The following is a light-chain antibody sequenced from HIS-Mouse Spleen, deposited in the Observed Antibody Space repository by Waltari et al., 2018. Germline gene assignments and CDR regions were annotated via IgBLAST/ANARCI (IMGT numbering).Light chain of an antibody. Sequence: QSALTQPASVSGSPGQSITISCPGTSSDVWSYNLLPFYQQHPGKAPKLMIYEGSKRPSGVSNRFSGSKSGNTASLTISGLQAEDEADYYCCSYAGSSTFGVFGGGTKLTVL. CDR1: SSDVWSYNL. V-gene: IGLV2-23*03. CDR3: CSYAGSSTFGV. CDR2: EGS. J-gene: IGLJ3*02.